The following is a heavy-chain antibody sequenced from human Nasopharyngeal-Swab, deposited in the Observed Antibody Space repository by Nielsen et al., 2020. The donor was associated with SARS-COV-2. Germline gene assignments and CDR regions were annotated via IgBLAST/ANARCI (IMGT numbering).Heavy chain of an antibody. J-gene: IGHJ4*02. D-gene: IGHD2-2*01. Sequence: GESLKISCKGSGYSFTSYWISWVRQMPGKGLEWMGRIDPSDSYTNYSPSFQGQVTISADKSISTAYLQWSSLKASDTAMYYCARWVVDCSSTSCHYYFDYWGQGTLVTVSS. V-gene: IGHV5-10-1*04. CDR2: IDPSDSYT. CDR1: GYSFTSYW. CDR3: ARWVVDCSSTSCHYYFDY.